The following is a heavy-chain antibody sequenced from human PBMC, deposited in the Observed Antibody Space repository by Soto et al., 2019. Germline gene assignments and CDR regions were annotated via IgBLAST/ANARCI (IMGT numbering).Heavy chain of an antibody. Sequence: EVQLLASGGGLVQPGGSLSLSCVASGFTFSSYAMSWVRQAPGKGLEWVSAISGSGGSTYYADSVKGRFTISRDNSKNTLYLQMNSLRAEDTAVYYCAILSGVSAVAGTLNYWGQGTLVTVSS. J-gene: IGHJ4*02. CDR1: GFTFSSYA. CDR3: AILSGVSAVAGTLNY. CDR2: ISGSGGST. V-gene: IGHV3-23*01. D-gene: IGHD6-19*01.